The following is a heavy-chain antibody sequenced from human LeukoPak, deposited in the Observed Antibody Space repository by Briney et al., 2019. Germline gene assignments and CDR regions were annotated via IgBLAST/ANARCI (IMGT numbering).Heavy chain of an antibody. CDR3: ATYSGAHHKTFDY. CDR1: GFTFSSYS. Sequence: PGGSLRLSCAASGFTFSSYSMNWVRQAPGKGLEWVSSISSSSSYIYYADSVKGRFTISRDNAKSSLYLQLNSLRVDDTAVYYCATYSGAHHKTFDYWGRGTLVTVSS. J-gene: IGHJ4*02. V-gene: IGHV3-21*01. CDR2: ISSSSSYI. D-gene: IGHD1-26*01.